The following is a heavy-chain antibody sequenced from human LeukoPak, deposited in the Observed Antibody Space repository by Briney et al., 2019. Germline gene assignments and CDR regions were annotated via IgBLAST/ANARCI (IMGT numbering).Heavy chain of an antibody. Sequence: GGSLRLSCAASGFTFSSYWMSWVRQAPGKGLEWVANIKQDGSEKYYVDSVKGRFTISRDNAKNSLCLQMNSLRAEDTAVYYCARVRTPYSSSWYGYYYMDVWGKGTTVTVSS. CDR2: IKQDGSEK. J-gene: IGHJ6*03. CDR3: ARVRTPYSSSWYGYYYMDV. CDR1: GFTFSSYW. D-gene: IGHD6-13*01. V-gene: IGHV3-7*01.